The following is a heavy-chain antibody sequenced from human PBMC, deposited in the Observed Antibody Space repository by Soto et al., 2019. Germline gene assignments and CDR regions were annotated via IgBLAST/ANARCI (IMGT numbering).Heavy chain of an antibody. CDR2: VYHSGST. J-gene: IGHJ4*02. V-gene: IGHV4-59*01. CDR1: DGSISGYH. D-gene: IGHD2-15*01. Sequence: QVQLQESGPGLVKPSETLSLTCTVSDGSISGYHWSWIRQPPGKGLEWIGYVYHSGSTNYNPSLKSQVTISVATYTKQFSLRLNSVTAADTAVYYCARDGRYCSGGSWYSLPYYLEYWGQGTLGTVPT. CDR3: ARDGRYCSGGSWYSLPYYLEY.